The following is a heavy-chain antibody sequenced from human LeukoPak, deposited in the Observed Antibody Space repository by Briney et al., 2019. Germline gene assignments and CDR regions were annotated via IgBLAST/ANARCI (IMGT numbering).Heavy chain of an antibody. D-gene: IGHD2-2*01. CDR1: GFTFSSYA. CDR2: ISGSGGST. J-gene: IGHJ5*02. CDR3: AKDRTHYSSTSCYAGSLA. V-gene: IGHV3-23*01. Sequence: GGSLRLSCAASGFTFSSYAMSWVRQAPGKGLEWVSAISGSGGSTYYADSVKGRFTISRDNSKNTLYLQMNSLRAEDTAVYYCAKDRTHYSSTSCYAGSLAWGQGTLVTVSS.